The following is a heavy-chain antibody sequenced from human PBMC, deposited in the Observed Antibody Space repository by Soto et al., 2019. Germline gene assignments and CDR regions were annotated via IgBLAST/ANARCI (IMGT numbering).Heavy chain of an antibody. Sequence: PSETLSLTCTVSGGSISSYYWSWIRQPAGKGLEWIGRIYTSGSTNYNPSLKSRVTMSVDTSKNQFSLKLSSVTAADTAVYYCARGQREGDFWSGYYTNYFDYWGQGTLVTVSS. CDR3: ARGQREGDFWSGYYTNYFDY. V-gene: IGHV4-4*07. CDR1: GGSISSYY. J-gene: IGHJ4*02. CDR2: IYTSGST. D-gene: IGHD3-3*01.